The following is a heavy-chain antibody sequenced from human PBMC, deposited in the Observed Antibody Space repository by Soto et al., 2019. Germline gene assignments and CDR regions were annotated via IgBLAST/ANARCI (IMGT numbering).Heavy chain of an antibody. CDR1: GGTFGSYA. CDR3: ARDLDYGDYFAFDI. CDR2: IIPIFGTA. Sequence: SVKVSCKAAGGTFGSYAISWVRQSPGQGLEWMGGIIPIFGTANYAQKFQGRFTISRDNAKNSLYLQMNSLRDEDTAVYYCARDLDYGDYFAFDIWGQGTMVTVSS. D-gene: IGHD4-17*01. V-gene: IGHV1-69*05. J-gene: IGHJ3*02.